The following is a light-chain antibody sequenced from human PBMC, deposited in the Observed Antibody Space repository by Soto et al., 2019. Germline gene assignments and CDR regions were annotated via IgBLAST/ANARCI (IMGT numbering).Light chain of an antibody. Sequence: QSALTQPPSASGSPGQSVTISCTGTSSDVGGYNYVSWYQQHSGKAPKLMIYEVSKRPSGVPDRFSGSKSGNTASLTVSGLQAEDEADYYCTSYAASNNVLFGGGTKVTVL. J-gene: IGLJ2*01. CDR3: TSYAASNNVL. V-gene: IGLV2-8*01. CDR1: SSDVGGYNY. CDR2: EVS.